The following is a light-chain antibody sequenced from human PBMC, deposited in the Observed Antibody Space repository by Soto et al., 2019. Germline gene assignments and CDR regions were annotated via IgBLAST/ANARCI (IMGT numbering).Light chain of an antibody. J-gene: IGLJ1*01. V-gene: IGLV1-40*01. CDR2: GNS. Sequence: QSVLTQPPSMSGAPGQRVTISCTGSSSNIGAGYDVHWYQQLPGTAPKLLIYGNSNRPSGVPDRFSGSKSGTSASLAITGLQAEDEADYYCQSYDSSQSGSVFGTGTKLTVL. CDR1: SSNIGAGYD. CDR3: QSYDSSQSGSV.